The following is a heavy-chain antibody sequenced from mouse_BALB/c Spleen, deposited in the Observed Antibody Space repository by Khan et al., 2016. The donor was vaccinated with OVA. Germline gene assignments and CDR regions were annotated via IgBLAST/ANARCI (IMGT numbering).Heavy chain of an antibody. CDR1: GYTFTDYI. CDR2: IFPGSDTP. Sequence: QVQLKQSGPELVKPGASLKVSCKASGYTFTDYIIGWVKQSTRQGLEWIGDIFPGSDTPYYNEKFKDKATLTVDKSANTAYMQLSSLTSDESAVYFCARGGYSAFAYWGQGTLVTVSA. J-gene: IGHJ3*01. V-gene: IGHV1-77*01. CDR3: ARGGYSAFAY. D-gene: IGHD2-14*01.